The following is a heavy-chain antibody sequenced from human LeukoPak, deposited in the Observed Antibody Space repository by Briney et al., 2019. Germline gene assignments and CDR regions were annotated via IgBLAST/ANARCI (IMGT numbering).Heavy chain of an antibody. CDR2: INPNSGGT. Sequence: GASVKVSCKASGYTFTGYYMHWVRQAPGQGLEWMGWINPNSGGTNYAQKFQGRVTMTRDTSISTAYMELSRLRSDDTAVYYCARRRRVTTGHWFDPWGQGTLVTVSS. D-gene: IGHD4-17*01. CDR1: GYTFTGYY. CDR3: ARRRRVTTGHWFDP. J-gene: IGHJ5*02. V-gene: IGHV1-2*02.